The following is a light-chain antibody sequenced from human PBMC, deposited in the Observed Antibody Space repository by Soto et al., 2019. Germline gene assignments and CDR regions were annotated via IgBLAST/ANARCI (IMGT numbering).Light chain of an antibody. Sequence: SYELTQPPSVSVSPGQTASITCSGDKLGDKYTSWYQQKPGQSPVLVIYQHTKRPSGIPERFSGSNSGNTPTLTISGTQAMDGADYYCQAWDSSTAVFGGGTKLT. V-gene: IGLV3-1*01. CDR2: QHT. J-gene: IGLJ2*01. CDR3: QAWDSSTAV. CDR1: KLGDKY.